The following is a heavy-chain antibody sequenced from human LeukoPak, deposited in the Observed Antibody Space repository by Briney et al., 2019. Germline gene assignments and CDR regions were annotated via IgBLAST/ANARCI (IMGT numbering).Heavy chain of an antibody. D-gene: IGHD6-19*01. V-gene: IGHV3-11*04. CDR3: ARGTLEGIYSSGWYSGAFDI. Sequence: PGGSLRLSCAASGFTFSDYYMSWIRQAPGKGLEWVSYISSSGSTIYYADSVKGRFTISRDNAKNSLYLQMNSLRAEDTAVYYCARGTLEGIYSSGWYSGAFDIWGQGTMVTVSS. CDR2: ISSSGSTI. CDR1: GFTFSDYY. J-gene: IGHJ3*02.